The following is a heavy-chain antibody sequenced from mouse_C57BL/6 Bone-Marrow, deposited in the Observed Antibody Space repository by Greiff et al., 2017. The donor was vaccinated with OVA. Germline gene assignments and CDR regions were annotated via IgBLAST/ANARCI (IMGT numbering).Heavy chain of an antibody. J-gene: IGHJ3*01. Sequence: EVQLQQSGPELVKPGASVKISCKASGYTFTDYYMNWVKQSHGKSLEWIGDINPNNGGTSYNQKFKGKATLTVDKSSSTAYMELRSLTSEDSAVYYCARESDGCAYWGQGTLVTVSA. CDR2: INPNNGGT. CDR1: GYTFTDYY. CDR3: ARESDGCAY. V-gene: IGHV1-26*01. D-gene: IGHD2-3*01.